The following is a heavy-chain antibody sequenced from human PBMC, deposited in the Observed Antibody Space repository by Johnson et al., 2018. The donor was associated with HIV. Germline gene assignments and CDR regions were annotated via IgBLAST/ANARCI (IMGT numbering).Heavy chain of an antibody. D-gene: IGHD4-17*01. CDR3: ARESKGDYVAFDI. J-gene: IGHJ3*02. CDR1: GFTVSSNY. Sequence: VQLVESGGGLVQPGGSLRLSCAASGFTVSSNYMSWVRQAPGKGLEWVSVIYSGGSTYYADSVKGRFTISRDNSKNTLYLQMNSLRGEDTAVYYCARESKGDYVAFDIWGQGTMVTVSS. V-gene: IGHV3-66*02. CDR2: IYSGGST.